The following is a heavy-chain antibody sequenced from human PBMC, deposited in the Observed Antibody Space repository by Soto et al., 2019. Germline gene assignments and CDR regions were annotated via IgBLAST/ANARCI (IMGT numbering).Heavy chain of an antibody. Sequence: ASVKVSCKASGYTFTSYGISWVQQAPGQGLEWMGWISAYNSNTNYAQKLQGRVTMTTDTSTSTAYMELRSLRSDDTAVYYCARDPPSPYSSSSLGEYLDAFDIWGQGTMVTVSS. D-gene: IGHD6-13*01. CDR2: ISAYNSNT. CDR3: ARDPPSPYSSSSLGEYLDAFDI. V-gene: IGHV1-18*01. CDR1: GYTFTSYG. J-gene: IGHJ3*02.